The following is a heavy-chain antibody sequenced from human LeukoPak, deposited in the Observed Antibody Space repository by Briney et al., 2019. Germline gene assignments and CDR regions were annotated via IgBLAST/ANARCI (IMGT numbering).Heavy chain of an antibody. CDR3: AKEVPQSSSSSRGSCAFGP. D-gene: IGHD2-2*01. CDR1: GFTFSSYA. Sequence: GGSLRLSCAASGFTFSSYAMSWVRQAPGKGLEWVSAISGSGGSTYYADSVKGRFTISRDNSENTVYLQMDSLRAEDTAVYYCAKEVPQSSSSSRGSCAFGPWGPGTLVTVSS. J-gene: IGHJ5*02. CDR2: ISGSGGST. V-gene: IGHV3-23*01.